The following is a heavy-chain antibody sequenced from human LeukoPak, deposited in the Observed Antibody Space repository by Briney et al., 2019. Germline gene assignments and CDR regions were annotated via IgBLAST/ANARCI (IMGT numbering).Heavy chain of an antibody. CDR1: GFTFSSYA. D-gene: IGHD3-22*01. CDR2: ISGSGGST. V-gene: IGHV3-23*01. CDR3: AKKGPYYYDSSGYSPFDY. Sequence: PGGSLRLSCAASGFTFSSYAMSWVRQAPGKGLEWVSAISGSGGSTYYADSVKGRFTISRDNSKNTLYLQMNSLRAEDTAVYYCAKKGPYYYDSSGYSPFDYWGQGTLVTVSS. J-gene: IGHJ4*02.